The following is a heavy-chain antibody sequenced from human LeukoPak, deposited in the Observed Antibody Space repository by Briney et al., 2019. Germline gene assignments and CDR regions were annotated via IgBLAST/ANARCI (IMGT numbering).Heavy chain of an antibody. CDR2: INPNRGGT. CDR1: GYTFTGYY. V-gene: IGHV1-2*06. CDR3: ARVSFYSSSSSY. D-gene: IGHD6-6*01. J-gene: IGHJ4*02. Sequence: ASVTVSCKASGYTFTGYYMHWVRQAPGQGLEWMGRINPNRGGTNYAQKFQGRVTMTRDTSISTAYMELSRLRSDDTAVYYCARVSFYSSSSSYWGQGTLVTVSS.